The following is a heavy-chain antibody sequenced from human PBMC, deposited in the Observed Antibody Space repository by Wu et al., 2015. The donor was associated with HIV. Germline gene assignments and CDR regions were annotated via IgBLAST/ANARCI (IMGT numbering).Heavy chain of an antibody. J-gene: IGHJ6*04. D-gene: IGHD5-12*01. CDR1: GDSFSTST. CDR2: VIPIFGKP. V-gene: IGHV1-69*12. CDR3: AREAVATIRDYTYYGMDV. Sequence: QVHLVQSGAEVKKPRSSVKVSCKASGDSFSTSTFTWVRQTPGQGLQWMGGVIPIFGKPHYSRRFQGKVTITADESTNTVYMELSSLISDDTAVYYCAREAVATIRDYTYYGMDVWAKDDGHRLL.